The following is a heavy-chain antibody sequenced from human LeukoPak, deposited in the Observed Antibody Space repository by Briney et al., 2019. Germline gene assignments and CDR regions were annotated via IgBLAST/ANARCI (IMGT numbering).Heavy chain of an antibody. D-gene: IGHD1-26*01. J-gene: IGHJ3*02. CDR3: AREPMGATFDT. Sequence: ETLSLTCAVSGGSISSSNWWSWVRQPPGKGLEWVSSITRSSSHTYYADSVKGRCTISRDNAKNSLYLQMNSLRVEDMAVYYCAREPMGATFDTWGQGTMVTVSS. V-gene: IGHV3-21*01. CDR2: ITRSSSHT. CDR1: GGSISSSN.